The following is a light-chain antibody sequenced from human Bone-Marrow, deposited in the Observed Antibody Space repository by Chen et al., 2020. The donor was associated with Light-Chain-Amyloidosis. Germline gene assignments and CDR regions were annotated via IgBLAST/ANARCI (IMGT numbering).Light chain of an antibody. CDR3: QSADSSGTYEVI. J-gene: IGLJ2*01. CDR2: RDT. CDR1: DLPTKY. V-gene: IGLV3-25*03. Sequence: SHALTQPPSASVTPGQTARITCSGDDLPTKYAYWYQQKPGQAPVLVIHRDTERPSGISERFSGSSSGTTATLTISGVQAEDEADYHCQSADSSGTYEVIFGGGTKLTVL.